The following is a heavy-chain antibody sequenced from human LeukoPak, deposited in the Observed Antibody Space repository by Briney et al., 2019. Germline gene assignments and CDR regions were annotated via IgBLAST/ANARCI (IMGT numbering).Heavy chain of an antibody. CDR1: GYTFTGYY. Sequence: GASVKVSCKASGYTFTGYYMHCVRQAPGQGLEWMGWINPNSGGTNYAQKFQGRVTMTRDTSISTAYMELSRLRSDDTAVYYCARERYCTNGVCLVYWGQGTLVTVSS. D-gene: IGHD2-8*01. J-gene: IGHJ4*02. CDR2: INPNSGGT. CDR3: ARERYCTNGVCLVY. V-gene: IGHV1-2*02.